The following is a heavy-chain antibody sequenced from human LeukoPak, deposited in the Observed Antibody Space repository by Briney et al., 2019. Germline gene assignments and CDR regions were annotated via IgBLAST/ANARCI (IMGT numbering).Heavy chain of an antibody. D-gene: IGHD1-26*01. CDR3: ATRVWRGSYYALYFDY. J-gene: IGHJ4*02. CDR1: GYTLTELS. Sequence: GASVKVSCKVSGYTLTELSMHWVRQAPGKGLERMGGFDPEDGETIYAQKFQGRVTLTEDTSTDTAYMELSSLRSEDTAVYYCATRVWRGSYYALYFDYWGQGTLVTVSS. CDR2: FDPEDGET. V-gene: IGHV1-24*01.